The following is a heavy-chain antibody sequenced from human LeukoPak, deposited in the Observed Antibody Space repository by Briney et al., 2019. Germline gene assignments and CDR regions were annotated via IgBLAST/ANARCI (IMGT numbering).Heavy chain of an antibody. D-gene: IGHD2-2*02. V-gene: IGHV3-30*02. Sequence: PGRSLRLSCAASGFTFSSYGMHWVRQAPGKGLEWVAFIRYDGSNKYYADSVKGRFTISRDNSKNTLYLQMNSLRAEDTAVYYCARAPDIVVVPAAIPPFDYWGQGTLVTVPS. J-gene: IGHJ4*02. CDR2: IRYDGSNK. CDR1: GFTFSSYG. CDR3: ARAPDIVVVPAAIPPFDY.